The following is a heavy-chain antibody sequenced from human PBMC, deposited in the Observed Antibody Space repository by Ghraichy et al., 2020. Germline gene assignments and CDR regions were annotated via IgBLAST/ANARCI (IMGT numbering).Heavy chain of an antibody. J-gene: IGHJ6*02. Sequence: GGSLRLSCVGSGFTFGSYNMNWVRQSPGKDLEWVSYISSSSRAIFYADSVKGRFTISRDNAQNSLYLQMKSLRDEDTAIYYCARASTVVRFYYYDGMDVWGQGTTVTVSS. D-gene: IGHD4-23*01. V-gene: IGHV3-48*02. CDR2: ISSSSRAI. CDR3: ARASTVVRFYYYDGMDV. CDR1: GFTFGSYN.